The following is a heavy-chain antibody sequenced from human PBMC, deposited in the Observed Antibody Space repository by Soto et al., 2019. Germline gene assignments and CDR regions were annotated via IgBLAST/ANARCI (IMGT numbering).Heavy chain of an antibody. CDR1: GYTFTSYG. CDR3: ASHYCSGGSCYLDYYYYGMDV. Sequence: QVQLVQSGAEVKKPGASVKVSCKASGYTFTSYGISWVRQAPGQGLEWMGWISAYNGNTNYAQKLQGRVTMTTDTSTSTAYMELRSLRSDDTAVYYCASHYCSGGSCYLDYYYYGMDVWGQGTTVTVSS. CDR2: ISAYNGNT. J-gene: IGHJ6*02. D-gene: IGHD2-15*01. V-gene: IGHV1-18*04.